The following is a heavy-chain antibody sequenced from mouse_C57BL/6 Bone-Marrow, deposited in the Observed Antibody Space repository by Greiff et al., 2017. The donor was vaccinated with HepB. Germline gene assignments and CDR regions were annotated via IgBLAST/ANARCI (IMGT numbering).Heavy chain of an antibody. CDR3: AGDGERGYFDY. V-gene: IGHV12-3*01. Sequence: VQLQESGPGLVKPSQSLFLTCSITGFPITSGYYWFWIRQSPGKPLEWMGYITHSGETFYNPTLQSPISITRETSKNQFFLQLNSVTTEDTAMYYCAGDGERGYFDYWGQGTTLTVSS. J-gene: IGHJ2*01. CDR2: ITHSGET. CDR1: GFPITSGYY.